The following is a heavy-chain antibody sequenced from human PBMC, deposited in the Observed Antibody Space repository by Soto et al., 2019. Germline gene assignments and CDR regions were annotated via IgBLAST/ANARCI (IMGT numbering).Heavy chain of an antibody. CDR3: ARERYQVISDGMDV. V-gene: IGHV4-31*03. CDR2: IYYSGST. D-gene: IGHD2-2*01. CDR1: GCSIRIFRYY. Sequence: ALSLTCTVSGCSIRIFRYYWSWIRHRPGKGLECIGYIYYSGSTYYNPSLKSRVTISVDTSKNQFSLELSRLRFDDAAVYFCARERYQVISDGMDVWGQGTTVTVSS. J-gene: IGHJ6*02.